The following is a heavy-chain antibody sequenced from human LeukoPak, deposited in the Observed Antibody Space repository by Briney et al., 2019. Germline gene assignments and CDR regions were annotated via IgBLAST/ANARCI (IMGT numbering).Heavy chain of an antibody. V-gene: IGHV3-11*01. J-gene: IGHJ4*02. D-gene: IGHD6-19*01. CDR2: ISSSGSTI. CDR3: ARDPIAVAGTGRFDY. CDR1: GFTFSSYG. Sequence: GGSLRLSCAASGFTFSSYGMSWIRQSPGKGLEWVSYISSSGSTIYYADSVKGRFTISRDNAKNSLYLQMNSLRAEDTAVYYCARDPIAVAGTGRFDYWGQGTLVTVSS.